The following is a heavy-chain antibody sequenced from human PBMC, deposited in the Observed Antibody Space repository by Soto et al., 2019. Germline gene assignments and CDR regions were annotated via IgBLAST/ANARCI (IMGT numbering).Heavy chain of an antibody. CDR3: ASTREYLPETWIVVKGRVDI. Sequence: QVQLQESGPGLVKPSQTLSLTCTVSGGSISSDDYYWSWIRQPPGKGLEWIGYIYYSGSTYYNPSLKSRVTISVDTSKNQFSLKLSSVTAADTAVYYCASTREYLPETWIVVKGRVDIWGQGTMVTVSS. CDR2: IYYSGST. D-gene: IGHD2-21*01. J-gene: IGHJ3*02. CDR1: GGSISSDDYY. V-gene: IGHV4-30-4*01.